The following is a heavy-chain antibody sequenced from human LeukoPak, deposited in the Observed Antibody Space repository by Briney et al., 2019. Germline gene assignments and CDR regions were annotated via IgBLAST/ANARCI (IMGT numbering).Heavy chain of an antibody. CDR1: GFTFDDYA. J-gene: IGHJ4*02. CDR2: ISWNSGSI. D-gene: IGHD4-23*01. Sequence: GRSLRLSCAASGFTFDDYAMHWVRQAPGKGLEWVSGISWNSGSIGYADSVKGRFTISRDNAKNSLYLQMNSLRAADTAVYYCARGKWSTVTPYFDYWGQGTLVTVSS. CDR3: ARGKWSTVTPYFDY. V-gene: IGHV3-9*01.